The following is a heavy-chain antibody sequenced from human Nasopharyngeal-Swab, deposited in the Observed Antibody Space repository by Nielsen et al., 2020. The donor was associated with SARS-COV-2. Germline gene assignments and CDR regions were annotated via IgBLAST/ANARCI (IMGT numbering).Heavy chain of an antibody. CDR1: GFTFSSYS. Sequence: GESLKISCAASGFTFSSYSMNWVRQAPGKGLEWVSSISSSSSYIYYADSVKGRFTISRDNAKNSLYLQMNNLRAEDTAVYYCARDEQLAYGMDVWGLGTTVTVSS. V-gene: IGHV3-21*01. D-gene: IGHD6-6*01. J-gene: IGHJ6*02. CDR3: ARDEQLAYGMDV. CDR2: ISSSSSYI.